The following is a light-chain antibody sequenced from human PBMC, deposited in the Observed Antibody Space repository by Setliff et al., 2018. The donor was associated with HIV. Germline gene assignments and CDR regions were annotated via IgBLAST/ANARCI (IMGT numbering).Light chain of an antibody. Sequence: QSVLTQTPSASGTPGQGVTISCSGGSSNIGTNTVNWYQQLPGTAPKLLMYSDTQRPSGVPDRFSGSKSGTSASLAISGLQSEDEADYYCATWGDSLNGRVFGTGTKVTVL. CDR3: ATWGDSLNGRV. J-gene: IGLJ1*01. V-gene: IGLV1-44*01. CDR1: SSNIGTNT. CDR2: SDT.